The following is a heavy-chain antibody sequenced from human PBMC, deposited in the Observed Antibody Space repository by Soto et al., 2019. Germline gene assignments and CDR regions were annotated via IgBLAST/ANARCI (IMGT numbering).Heavy chain of an antibody. D-gene: IGHD2-15*01. V-gene: IGHV3-74*01. CDR2: INSDGSTT. J-gene: IGHJ4*02. CDR1: GFTFGSYW. Sequence: EVQLVESGGDLVQPGGSLRLSCAASGFTFGSYWMHWVRQAPGKGLVWVSRINSDGSTTNYGDSVKGRCTISRDNAKSTLYLQMNSLRAEDTAVYYCARAGWYRFDYWGQGTLLTFSS. CDR3: ARAGWYRFDY.